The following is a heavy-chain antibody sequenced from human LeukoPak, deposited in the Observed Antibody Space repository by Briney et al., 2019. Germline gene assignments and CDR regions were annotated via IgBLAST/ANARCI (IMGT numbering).Heavy chain of an antibody. CDR3: ARENSNNYYYYMDV. J-gene: IGHJ6*03. CDR2: ISGSGSTI. D-gene: IGHD4-11*01. CDR1: GFTFSDHY. Sequence: GGSLRPSCAASGFTFSDHYMSWIRQAPGKGLEWVSYISGSGSTIYYADSVKGRFTISRDNAKNSLYLQMNSLRAEDTAVYYCARENSNNYYYYMDVWGKGTTVTVSS. V-gene: IGHV3-11*01.